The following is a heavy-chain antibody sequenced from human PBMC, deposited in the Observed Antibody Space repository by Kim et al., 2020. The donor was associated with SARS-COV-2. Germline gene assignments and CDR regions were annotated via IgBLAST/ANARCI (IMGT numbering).Heavy chain of an antibody. V-gene: IGHV3-23*01. CDR1: GFTFSSYA. CDR2: ISGSGGST. Sequence: GGSLRLSCAASGFTFSSYAMSWVRQAPGKGLEWVSAISGSGGSTYYADSVKGRFTISRDNSKNTLYLQMNSLRAEDTAVYYCAKDLVTPLLLGGELFAPFDYWGQGTLVTVSS. CDR3: AKDLVTPLLLGGELFAPFDY. D-gene: IGHD3-10*01. J-gene: IGHJ4*02.